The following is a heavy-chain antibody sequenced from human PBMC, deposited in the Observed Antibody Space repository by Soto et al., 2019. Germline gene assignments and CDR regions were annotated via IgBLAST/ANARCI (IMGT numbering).Heavy chain of an antibody. V-gene: IGHV3-21*06. CDR3: ARESEDLTSNFDY. J-gene: IGHJ4*02. Sequence: GGSLRLSCAASGFTFARYSMNWVRQAPGKGLEWVSSISSTTNYVYYGDSMKGRFTISRDNAKNSLYLEMNSLRAEDTAVYYCARESEDLTSNFDYWGQGTLVTVSS. CDR1: GFTFARYS. CDR2: ISSTTNYV.